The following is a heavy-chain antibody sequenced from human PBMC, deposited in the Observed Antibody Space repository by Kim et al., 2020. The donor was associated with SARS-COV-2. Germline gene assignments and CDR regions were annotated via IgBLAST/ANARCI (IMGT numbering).Heavy chain of an antibody. V-gene: IGHV3-9*01. CDR1: GFTFGDYA. Sequence: GGSLRLSCAASGFTFGDYAMHWVRQAPGKGLEWVSGISWNSGSIGYADSVKGRFTISRDNAKNSLYLQMNSLRAEDTALYYCAKDMAECLRGSYNWFDPWGQGTLVTVSS. CDR2: ISWNSGSI. D-gene: IGHD3-3*01. J-gene: IGHJ5*02. CDR3: AKDMAECLRGSYNWFDP.